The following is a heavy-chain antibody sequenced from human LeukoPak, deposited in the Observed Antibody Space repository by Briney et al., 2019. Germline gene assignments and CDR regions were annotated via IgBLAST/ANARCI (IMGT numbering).Heavy chain of an antibody. CDR1: GFTFSSYS. V-gene: IGHV3-21*01. Sequence: GGSLRLSCAASGFTFSSYSMNWVRQAPGKGLEWVSSISSSSSYIYYADSVKGRFTISRDNAKNSLYLQMNSLRAEDTAVYYCARVVVVVAATPTYYYMDVWGKGTAVTVSS. D-gene: IGHD2-15*01. CDR3: ARVVVVVAATPTYYYMDV. J-gene: IGHJ6*03. CDR2: ISSSSSYI.